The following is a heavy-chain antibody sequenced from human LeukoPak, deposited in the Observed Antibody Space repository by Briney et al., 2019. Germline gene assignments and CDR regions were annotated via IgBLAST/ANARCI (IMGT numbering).Heavy chain of an antibody. CDR1: GFTFSSYW. V-gene: IGHV3-74*01. Sequence: GGSLRLSCAASGFTFSSYWMHWVRQAPGKGLVWVSRINGDGSSTSYADSVKGRFTISRDNAKNSLYLQMNSLRAEDTAVYYCARMVLDSFDYWGQGTLVTVSS. CDR2: INGDGSST. D-gene: IGHD1-1*01. CDR3: ARMVLDSFDY. J-gene: IGHJ4*02.